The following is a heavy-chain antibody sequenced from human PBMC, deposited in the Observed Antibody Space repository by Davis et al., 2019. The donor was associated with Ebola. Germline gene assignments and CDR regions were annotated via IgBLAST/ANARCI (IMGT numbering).Heavy chain of an antibody. J-gene: IGHJ4*02. CDR3: ARDAVPAAQDY. Sequence: PGGSLRLSCAASGFTFTSYAMSWVRQAPGKGLEWVSAITASGGDTYYPNSEKGRFSISRDNSKNTLYMEMNSLRAEDTAIYYCARDAVPAAQDYWGQGTLVTVSS. CDR1: GFTFTSYA. CDR2: ITASGGDT. D-gene: IGHD2-2*01. V-gene: IGHV3-23*01.